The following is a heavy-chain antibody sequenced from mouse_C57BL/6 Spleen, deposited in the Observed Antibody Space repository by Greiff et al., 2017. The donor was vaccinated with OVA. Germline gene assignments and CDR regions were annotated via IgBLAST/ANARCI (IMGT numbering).Heavy chain of an antibody. Sequence: VQLKQSGPELVKPGASVKIPCKASGYTFTDYNMDWVKQSHGKSLEWIGDINPNNGGTIYNQKFKGKATLTVDKSSSTAYMELRSLTSEDTAVYYCARSYYYGSSPYYAMDYWGQGTSVTVSS. J-gene: IGHJ4*01. D-gene: IGHD1-1*01. CDR2: INPNNGGT. V-gene: IGHV1-18*01. CDR3: ARSYYYGSSPYYAMDY. CDR1: GYTFTDYN.